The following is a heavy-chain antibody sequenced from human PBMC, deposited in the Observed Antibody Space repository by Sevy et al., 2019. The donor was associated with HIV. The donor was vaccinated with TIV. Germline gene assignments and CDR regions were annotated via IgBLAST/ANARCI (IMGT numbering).Heavy chain of an antibody. CDR1: GFTFSSYG. J-gene: IGHJ4*02. V-gene: IGHV3-30*18. CDR3: AKDARDGYNFYYFDY. Sequence: GGSLRLSCTASGFTFSSYGMHWVRQAPGKGLEWVAVISYDGSNKYYADSVKGRFTISRDNSKNTLYLQMNSLRAEDTAVYYCAKDARDGYNFYYFDYWGQGTLVTVSS. CDR2: ISYDGSNK. D-gene: IGHD5-12*01.